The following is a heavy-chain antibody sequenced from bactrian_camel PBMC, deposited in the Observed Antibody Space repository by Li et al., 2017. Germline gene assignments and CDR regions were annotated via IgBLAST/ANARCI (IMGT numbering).Heavy chain of an antibody. CDR1: GDTDSNYC. CDR2: IEPDGTT. CDR3: GADPLFLSITERDPGATY. V-gene: IGHV3S53*01. Sequence: HVQLVESGGGSVQAGGSLRLSCAISGDTDSNYCMAWVRQAPGKEREGVAAIEPDGTTSVSDFVKGRFTITEDDAKYILYLEMSALQPEDSGVYYCGADPLFLSITERDPGATYWGQGTQVTVS. J-gene: IGHJ4*01. D-gene: IGHD3*01.